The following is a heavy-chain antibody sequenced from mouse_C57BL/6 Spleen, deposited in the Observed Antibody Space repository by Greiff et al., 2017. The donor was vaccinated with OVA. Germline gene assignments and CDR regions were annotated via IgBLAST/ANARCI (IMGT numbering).Heavy chain of an antibody. J-gene: IGHJ4*01. Sequence: EVQLQQSGPGMVKPSQSLSLTCTVTGYSITSGYDWHWIRHFPGNKLEWMGYISYSGSTNYNPSLKSRISITHDTSKNHFFLKLNSVTTEDTATYYCARAPGNYDYYAMDYWGQGTSVTVSS. CDR2: ISYSGST. D-gene: IGHD2-1*01. CDR3: ARAPGNYDYYAMDY. V-gene: IGHV3-1*01. CDR1: GYSITSGYD.